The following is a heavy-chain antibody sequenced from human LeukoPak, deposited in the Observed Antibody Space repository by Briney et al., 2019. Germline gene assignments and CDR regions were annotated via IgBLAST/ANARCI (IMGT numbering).Heavy chain of an antibody. J-gene: IGHJ2*01. CDR2: IWYDGSNK. CDR3: ARDLRWSHYWYFDL. V-gene: IGHV3-33*08. CDR1: GFIFSTYG. Sequence: PGGSLRLSCAASGFIFSTYGMHWVRQAPGKGLEWVAVIWYDGSNKYYADSVKGRFTISRDNSKNTLYLQMNSLRDENTAVYYCARDLRWSHYWYFDLWGRGTLVTVSS. D-gene: IGHD2-15*01.